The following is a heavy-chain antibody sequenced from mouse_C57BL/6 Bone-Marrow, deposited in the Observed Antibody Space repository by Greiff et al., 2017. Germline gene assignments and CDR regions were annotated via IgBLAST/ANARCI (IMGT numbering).Heavy chain of an antibody. CDR3: ARHYYCSSYEAY. V-gene: IGHV1-81*01. Sequence: QVQLQQSGAELARPGALVKLSCKASGYTFTSYGLSWVKQRTGQGLEWIVDIYPRSGNTYYNEKFKGKATLTADKSSSTAYMELRSLTSEDSAVYFCARHYYCSSYEAYWGQGALVTVSA. CDR1: GYTFTSYG. J-gene: IGHJ3*01. CDR2: IYPRSGNT. D-gene: IGHD1-1*01.